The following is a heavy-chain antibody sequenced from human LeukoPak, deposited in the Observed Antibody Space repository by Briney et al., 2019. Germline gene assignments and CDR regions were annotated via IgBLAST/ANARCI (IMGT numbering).Heavy chain of an antibody. CDR1: GFTVSRNY. Sequence: PGGSLRLSCAASGFTVSRNYMSWVRQAPGKGLEWVSVIYSGGSTYYADSVKGRFTISRDNSKNTLYLQMNSLRAEDTAVYYCARDSRRDGYNYQDRSSYYFDYWGQGTVVTVSS. J-gene: IGHJ4*02. CDR3: ARDSRRDGYNYQDRSSYYFDY. V-gene: IGHV3-53*01. CDR2: IYSGGST. D-gene: IGHD5-24*01.